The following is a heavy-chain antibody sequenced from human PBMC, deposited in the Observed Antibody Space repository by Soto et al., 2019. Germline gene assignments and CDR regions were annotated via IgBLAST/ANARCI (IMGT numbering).Heavy chain of an antibody. CDR1: GYTFTGYY. J-gene: IGHJ6*02. Sequence: QVPLVQSGAEVKKPGASVKVSCKASGYTFTGYYMHWVRQAPGQGLEWMGWINPNSGGTNYAQKFQGRVTMTRDTSISTAYMELSRLRSDDTAVYYCARDSTYYDFWSGYSYYYYGMDVWGQGTTVTVSS. D-gene: IGHD3-3*01. CDR2: INPNSGGT. CDR3: ARDSTYYDFWSGYSYYYYGMDV. V-gene: IGHV1-2*02.